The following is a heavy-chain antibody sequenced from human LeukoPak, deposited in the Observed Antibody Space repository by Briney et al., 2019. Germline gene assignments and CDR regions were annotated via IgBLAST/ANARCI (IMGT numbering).Heavy chain of an antibody. V-gene: IGHV3-30-3*01. CDR2: ISYDGRDK. CDR3: ARENENDLFDP. J-gene: IGHJ5*02. CDR1: GFTFSSFA. Sequence: GGSLRLSCAASGFTFSSFAIHWVRQAPGKGLEWVAFISYDGRDKFYADSVKGRFTISRDNSKNTLYVQMNSLTAEDTAVYYCARENENDLFDPWGQGTLVTVSS. D-gene: IGHD2/OR15-2a*01.